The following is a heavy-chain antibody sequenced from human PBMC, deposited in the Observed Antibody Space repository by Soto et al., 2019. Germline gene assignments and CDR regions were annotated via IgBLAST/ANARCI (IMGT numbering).Heavy chain of an antibody. CDR2: TYFRSKWYN. CDR1: GDSVSSNTAS. J-gene: IGHJ5*02. D-gene: IGHD5-12*01. CDR3: AKGDNLGPKTGYAFDP. V-gene: IGHV6-1*01. Sequence: SQTLSLTCAISGDSVSSNTASWNWIRQAPSRGLEWLGRTYFRSKWYNDYAVSVKSRIIINPDTSNNQFSLQLNSVTPEDTAVYFCAKGDNLGPKTGYAFDPWGQGIMVTVSS.